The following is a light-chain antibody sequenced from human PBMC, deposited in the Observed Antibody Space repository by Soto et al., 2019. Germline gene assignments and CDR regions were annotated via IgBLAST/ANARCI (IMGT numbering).Light chain of an antibody. CDR3: AAWDDSLSGSYA. J-gene: IGLJ1*01. V-gene: IGLV1-47*01. CDR2: RND. Sequence: VLTQPPSASVTPGQRVTISCSGASSNIGKNFVYWYQQLPRTTPKLLISRNDQRPSGVPERFSGSKSGTSASLAISGLRSEDEAEYYCAAWDDSLSGSYAFGTGTKLTVL. CDR1: SSNIGKNF.